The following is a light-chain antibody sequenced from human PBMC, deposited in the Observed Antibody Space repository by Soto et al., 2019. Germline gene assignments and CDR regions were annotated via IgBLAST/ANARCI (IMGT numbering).Light chain of an antibody. CDR2: DAS. CDR3: QQYNHWPLYT. Sequence: EVVMTQSPATLSVSPGERATLSCRASQSVSRNLAWYQQRPGRAPRLLIYDASTRATNIPTRFSGSGSGTELTLTISRLQSEDFAVYYCQQYNHWPLYTFGQGTKLEIK. J-gene: IGKJ2*01. CDR1: QSVSRN. V-gene: IGKV3-15*01.